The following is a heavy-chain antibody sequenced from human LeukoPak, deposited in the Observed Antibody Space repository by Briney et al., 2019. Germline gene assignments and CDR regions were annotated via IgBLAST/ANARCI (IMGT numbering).Heavy chain of an antibody. CDR3: ASEVVVIGFFDY. CDR2: IYHSGST. V-gene: IGHV4-38-2*02. CDR1: GYSISSGYY. Sequence: SETLSLTCTVSGYSISSGYYWGWIRQPPGKGLEWIGSIYHSGSTYYNPSLKSRVTISVDTSKNQFFLKLSSVTAADTAVYYCASEVVVIGFFDYWGQGTLVTVSS. J-gene: IGHJ4*02. D-gene: IGHD3-22*01.